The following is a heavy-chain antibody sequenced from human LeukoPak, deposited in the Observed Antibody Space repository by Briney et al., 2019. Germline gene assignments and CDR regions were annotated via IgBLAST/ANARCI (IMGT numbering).Heavy chain of an antibody. CDR2: IESKTDGGTT. D-gene: IGHD3-10*01. J-gene: IGHJ4*02. CDR1: GFTFSNAW. V-gene: IGHV3-15*04. Sequence: GGSLRLSCAASGFTFSNAWMSWVRQAPGKGLEWVGRIESKTDGGTTDYAAPVKGRFTISRDDSKNTLYLQMNSLKTEDTAVYYCTTGEGSGSYYTAVFDYWGQGTLVTVSS. CDR3: TTGEGSGSYYTAVFDY.